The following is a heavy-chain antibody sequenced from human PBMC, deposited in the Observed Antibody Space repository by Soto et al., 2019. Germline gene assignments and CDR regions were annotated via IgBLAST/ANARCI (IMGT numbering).Heavy chain of an antibody. CDR3: ASHRGYCSGGSCSSYYYYYGMDV. CDR1: GYTFTSYA. D-gene: IGHD2-15*01. V-gene: IGHV1-3*01. Sequence: ASVKVSCKASGYTFTSYAMHWVRQAPGQRLEWMGWINAGNGNTKYSQKFQGRVTITRDTSASTAYMELSSLRSEDTAVYYCASHRGYCSGGSCSSYYYYYGMDVWGQGTTVTVSS. CDR2: INAGNGNT. J-gene: IGHJ6*02.